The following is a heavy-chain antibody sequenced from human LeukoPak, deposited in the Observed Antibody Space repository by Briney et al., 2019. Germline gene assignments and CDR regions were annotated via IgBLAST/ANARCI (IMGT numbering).Heavy chain of an antibody. D-gene: IGHD3-9*01. J-gene: IGHJ4*02. CDR2: IYYSGST. CDR3: ARQPVFHYDILTGPVFDY. CDR1: GGSISSGGYY. V-gene: IGHV4-31*03. Sequence: KPSETLSLTCTVSGGSISSGGYYWSWIRQHPGKGLEWIGYIYYSGSTYYNPSLKSRVTISVDTSKNQFSLKLSSVTAADTAVYYCARQPVFHYDILTGPVFDYWGQGTLVTVSS.